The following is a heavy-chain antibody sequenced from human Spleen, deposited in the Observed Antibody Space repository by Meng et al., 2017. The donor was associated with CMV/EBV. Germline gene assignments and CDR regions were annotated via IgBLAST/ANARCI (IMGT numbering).Heavy chain of an antibody. J-gene: IGHJ5*02. Sequence: ASVKVSCKASGYTFTSYYMHWVRQAPGQGLEWMGIINPSGGSTSYAQKFQGRVTMTRDTSTSTVYMELSSLRSEDTAVYYCARDYSGTEGDNWFDPWGQGTLVTVSS. CDR3: ARDYSGTEGDNWFDP. CDR2: INPSGGST. CDR1: GYTFTSYY. D-gene: IGHD1-1*01. V-gene: IGHV1-46*01.